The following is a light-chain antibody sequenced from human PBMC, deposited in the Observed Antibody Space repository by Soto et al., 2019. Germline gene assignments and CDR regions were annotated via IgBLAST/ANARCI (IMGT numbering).Light chain of an antibody. CDR2: SDN. J-gene: IGLJ2*01. Sequence: QSVLTQPTPASGTPGQRVTISFSGNSSNIGTNTVIWYQQLPGAAPKLLIYSDNQRPSGVPDRFSGSKSGTSASLAISGLQSEDEADYFCAAWDVSLVVFGGGTKLTVL. CDR3: AAWDVSLVV. V-gene: IGLV1-44*01. CDR1: SSNIGTNT.